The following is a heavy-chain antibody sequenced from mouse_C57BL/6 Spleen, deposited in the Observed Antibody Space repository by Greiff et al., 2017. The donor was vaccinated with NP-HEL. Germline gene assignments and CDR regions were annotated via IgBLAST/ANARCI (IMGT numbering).Heavy chain of an antibody. Sequence: DVMLVESGEGLVKPGGSLKLSCAASGFTFSSYAMSWVRQTPEKRLEWVAYISSGGDYTYYADTVKGRFTISRDNARNTLYLQMSSLKSEDTAMYYCTRDDGNYVFAYWGQGTLVTVSA. CDR2: ISSGGDYT. V-gene: IGHV5-9-1*02. CDR3: TRDDGNYVFAY. D-gene: IGHD2-3*01. CDR1: GFTFSSYA. J-gene: IGHJ3*01.